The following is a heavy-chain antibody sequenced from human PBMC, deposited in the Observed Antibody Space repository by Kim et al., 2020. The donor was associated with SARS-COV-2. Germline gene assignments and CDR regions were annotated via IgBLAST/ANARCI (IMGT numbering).Heavy chain of an antibody. Sequence: GGSLRLSCAASGFTFSSYAMHWVRQAPGKGLEWVAVISYDGSNKYYADSVKGRFTISRDNSKNTLYLQMNSLRAEDTAVYYCARDGATVTRVGFWYFDLWGRGTLVTVSS. CDR3: ARDGATVTRVGFWYFDL. CDR1: GFTFSSYA. CDR2: ISYDGSNK. V-gene: IGHV3-30-3*01. D-gene: IGHD4-17*01. J-gene: IGHJ2*01.